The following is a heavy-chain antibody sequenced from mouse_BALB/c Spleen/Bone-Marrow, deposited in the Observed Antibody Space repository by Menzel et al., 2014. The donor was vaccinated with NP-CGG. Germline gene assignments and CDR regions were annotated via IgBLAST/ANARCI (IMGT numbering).Heavy chain of an antibody. CDR2: IWSGGST. CDR1: GFSLTSSG. CDR3: ARTYYYGMDY. J-gene: IGHJ4*01. V-gene: IGHV2-2*02. Sequence: VKLMESGPGLVQPSQSLSITCTVSGFSLTSSGVHWVRQSPGKGLEWLGVIWSGGSTDYNAAFISSLCISKDNSKSQVFLKMNSLQANDTAIYYCARTYYYGMDYWGQGTSVTVSS.